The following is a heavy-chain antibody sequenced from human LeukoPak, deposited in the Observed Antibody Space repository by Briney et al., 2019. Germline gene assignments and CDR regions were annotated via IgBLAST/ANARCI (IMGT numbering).Heavy chain of an antibody. V-gene: IGHV3-7*01. J-gene: IGHJ4*02. CDR1: GFTFSSYW. CDR2: IKQDGSEK. Sequence: GGSLRLSCAASGFTFSSYWMSWVRQAPGKGLEWVANIKQDGSEKYYVDSVKGRFTISRDNAKNSLYLQMNSLRAEDTAVYYCTTEAIAAAGTNGVFDYWGQGTLVTVSS. CDR3: TTEAIAAAGTNGVFDY. D-gene: IGHD6-13*01.